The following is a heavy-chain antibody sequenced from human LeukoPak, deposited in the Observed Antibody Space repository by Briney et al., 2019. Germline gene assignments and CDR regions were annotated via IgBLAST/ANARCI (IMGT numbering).Heavy chain of an antibody. CDR1: GFTFSSYA. CDR3: AKAGYDFRTCYHRGFLDY. CDR2: ISGSAGST. V-gene: IGHV3-23*01. J-gene: IGHJ4*02. Sequence: PGGSLRLSCAASGFTFSSYAMSWVRQALGKGLEWVSAISGSAGSTYYADSVKGRFTISRDNSKNTLYLQMNSLGAEDTAVYYCAKAGYDFRTCYHRGFLDYWGQGTLVTVSS. D-gene: IGHD3-3*01.